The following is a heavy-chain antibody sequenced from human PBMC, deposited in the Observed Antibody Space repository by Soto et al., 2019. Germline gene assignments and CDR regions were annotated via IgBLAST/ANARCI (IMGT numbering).Heavy chain of an antibody. V-gene: IGHV4-59*11. CDR3: ARDLRSGPKVTTTHGGRGNWFDP. Sequence: SETLSLTGTVSGGSISGHSLSGVRQRPGKGLEWIVYSYYSGSTNYNPSLKSRVTISVDTSKNQFSLKLSSLTAADTAVYYCARDLRSGPKVTTTHGGRGNWFDPWGQGTLVTV. CDR1: GGSISGHS. D-gene: IGHD4-4*01. J-gene: IGHJ5*02. CDR2: SYYSGST.